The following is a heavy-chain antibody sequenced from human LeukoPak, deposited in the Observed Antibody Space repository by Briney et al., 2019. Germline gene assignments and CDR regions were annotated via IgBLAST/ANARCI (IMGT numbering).Heavy chain of an antibody. CDR1: GGSISSYY. CDR3: AKGLVRGVIRPPWFDP. V-gene: IGHV4-59*12. J-gene: IGHJ5*02. Sequence: SETLSLTCTVSGGSISSYYWSWIRQPPGKGLEWIGYIYYSGSTNYNPSLKSRVTISVDTSKNQFSLKLSSVTAADTALYYCAKGLVRGVIRPPWFDPWGQGTLVTVSS. CDR2: IYYSGST. D-gene: IGHD3-10*01.